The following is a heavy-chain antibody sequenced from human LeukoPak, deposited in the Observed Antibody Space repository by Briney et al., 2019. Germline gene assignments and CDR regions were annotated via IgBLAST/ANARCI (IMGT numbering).Heavy chain of an antibody. D-gene: IGHD1-26*01. CDR2: TAGSGGST. V-gene: IGHV3-23*01. CDR3: ARDGGSHDY. Sequence: GGSLRLSCAAFGFTFSSYAMSWVRQAPGKGLEWVSGTAGSGGSTYYGDSVKGRFTISRDNAKNSLYLQMNSLRAEDTAVYYCARDGGSHDYWGQGTLVTVSS. J-gene: IGHJ4*02. CDR1: GFTFSSYA.